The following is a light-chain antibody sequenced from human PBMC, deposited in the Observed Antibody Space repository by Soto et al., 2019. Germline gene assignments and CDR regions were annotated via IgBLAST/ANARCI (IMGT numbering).Light chain of an antibody. V-gene: IGKV3-20*01. J-gene: IGKJ2*01. CDR3: QQYGRSPMFT. CDR1: QSVSSNY. Sequence: EIVLTQSPGTLSLSPGERATLSCRASQSVSSNYLAWYQQKPGQAPRLLIYGASSGAAGLPDRFSGSGAGTDVTITISSLEPEDFVVYFCQQYGRSPMFTFGQGTKLEIK. CDR2: GAS.